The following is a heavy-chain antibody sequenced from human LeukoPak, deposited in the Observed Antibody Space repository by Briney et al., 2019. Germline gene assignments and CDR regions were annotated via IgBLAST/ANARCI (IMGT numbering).Heavy chain of an antibody. J-gene: IGHJ4*02. CDR3: AAGDYFDY. CDR2: TKQDGGEK. V-gene: IGHV3-7*01. Sequence: SWIRQAPGKGLEWVANTKQDGGEKNYVDSVKGRFTISRDNAKNSLYLQMNSLRAEDTAVYYCAAGDYFDYWGQGTLVAVSS. D-gene: IGHD7-27*01.